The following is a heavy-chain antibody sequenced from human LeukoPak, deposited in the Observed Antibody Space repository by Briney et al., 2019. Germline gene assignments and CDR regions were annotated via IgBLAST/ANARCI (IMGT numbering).Heavy chain of an antibody. Sequence: ASVKVSCKVSGYTLTELSMHWVRQAPGKGREWMGGFDPEDGETIYAQKFQGRVTMTKDTSIDTAYMELSSLRSEDTAVYYCATPYSSGWYNYWGQGTLVTVSS. D-gene: IGHD6-19*01. CDR1: GYTLTELS. CDR3: ATPYSSGWYNY. CDR2: FDPEDGET. V-gene: IGHV1-24*01. J-gene: IGHJ4*02.